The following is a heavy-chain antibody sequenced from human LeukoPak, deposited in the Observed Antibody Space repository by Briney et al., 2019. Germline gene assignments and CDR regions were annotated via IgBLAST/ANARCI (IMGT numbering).Heavy chain of an antibody. D-gene: IGHD3-9*01. J-gene: IGHJ4*02. V-gene: IGHV3-9*03. Sequence: GGSLGLSCAASGFTFDDYAMHWVRQAPGKGLEWVSGISWNSGSIGYADSVKGRFTISRDNAKNSLYLQMNSLRAEDMALYYCARGTYDILTGDPPYFDYWGQGTLVTVSS. CDR3: ARGTYDILTGDPPYFDY. CDR2: ISWNSGSI. CDR1: GFTFDDYA.